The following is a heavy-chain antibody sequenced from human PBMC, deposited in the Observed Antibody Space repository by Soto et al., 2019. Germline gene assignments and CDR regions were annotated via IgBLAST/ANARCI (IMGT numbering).Heavy chain of an antibody. CDR2: INPKSGGT. J-gene: IGHJ4*02. CDR3: ARDLAKGGGSAGFDY. Sequence: ASVNVSFKSSGDTFTANYIHWVREAPGQGFEWMGWINPKSGGTKYPQKFQGRVTMTRDTSLSTVYMTLTRLTSDDTAVYYCARDLAKGGGSAGFDYWGQGTLVTVSS. D-gene: IGHD1-26*01. V-gene: IGHV1-2*02. CDR1: GDTFTANY.